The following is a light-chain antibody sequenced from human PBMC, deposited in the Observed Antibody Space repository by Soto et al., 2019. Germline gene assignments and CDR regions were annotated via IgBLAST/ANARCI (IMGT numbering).Light chain of an antibody. CDR2: GNS. V-gene: IGLV1-40*01. CDR1: SSNIGAGYD. J-gene: IGLJ2*01. CDR3: QSYDSSLSGVV. Sequence: QPVLTQPPSVSGAPGQRVTISCTGSSSNIGAGYDVHWYQQLPGTAPKLLIYGNSNRPSGVPDRFSGSKSGTSASLAITGLQAGYGADYYCQSYDSSLSGVVFGGGTKLTVL.